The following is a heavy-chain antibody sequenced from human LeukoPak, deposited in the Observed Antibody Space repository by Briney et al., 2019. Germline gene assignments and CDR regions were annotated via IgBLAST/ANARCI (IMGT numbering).Heavy chain of an antibody. D-gene: IGHD3-16*02. CDR2: ISSSSSYI. J-gene: IGHJ4*02. CDR3: AREADDYVWGSYRPPFDY. V-gene: IGHV3-21*01. CDR1: GFTFSSYS. Sequence: GGSLRLSCAASGFTFSSYSMNWVRQAPGKGLEWVSSISSSSSYIYYADSVKGRFTISRDNAKNSLYLQIDSLRAEDTGVYYCAREADDYVWGSYRPPFDYWGQGTLVTVSS.